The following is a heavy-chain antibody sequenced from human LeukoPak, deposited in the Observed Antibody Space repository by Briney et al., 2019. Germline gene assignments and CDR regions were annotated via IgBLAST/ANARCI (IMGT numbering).Heavy chain of an antibody. V-gene: IGHV3-23*01. J-gene: IGHJ4*02. Sequence: PGGSLRLSCAASGFTFSSYAMSWVRQAPGKGLEWVSAISGSGGSTYYADSVKGRFTISRDNSKNTLYLQMNSLRAEDTAVYYCAKQWFGELFTPSDYWGQGTLVTVSS. CDR1: GFTFSSYA. D-gene: IGHD3-10*01. CDR3: AKQWFGELFTPSDY. CDR2: ISGSGGST.